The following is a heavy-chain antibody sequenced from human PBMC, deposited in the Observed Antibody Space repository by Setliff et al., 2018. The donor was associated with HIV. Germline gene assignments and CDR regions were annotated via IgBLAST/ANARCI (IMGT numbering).Heavy chain of an antibody. CDR3: ASLDGSESPYIYYYYMDV. J-gene: IGHJ6*03. CDR1: GGSINNYY. Sequence: PSETLSLTCTVSGGSINNYYWSWIRRPPGKGLEWIGYIYYSGITNYNPSLKSRVTISLDTSKNQISLKLSSVTAADTAVYYCASLDGSESPYIYYYYMDVWGKGTAVTVSS. D-gene: IGHD3-10*01. CDR2: IYYSGIT. V-gene: IGHV4-59*08.